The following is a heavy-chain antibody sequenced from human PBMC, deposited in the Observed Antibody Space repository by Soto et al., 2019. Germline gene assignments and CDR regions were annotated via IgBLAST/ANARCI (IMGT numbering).Heavy chain of an antibody. CDR3: ARLGSNWFDP. J-gene: IGHJ5*02. V-gene: IGHV1-18*04. CDR2: ISAYNGNT. Sequence: ASVKVSCKASGYTFTGYYMHWVRQAPGQGLEWMGWISAYNGNTNYAQKLQGRVTMTTDTSTSTAYMELRSLRSDDTAVYYCARLGSNWFDPWGQGTLVTVSS. D-gene: IGHD7-27*01. CDR1: GYTFTGYY.